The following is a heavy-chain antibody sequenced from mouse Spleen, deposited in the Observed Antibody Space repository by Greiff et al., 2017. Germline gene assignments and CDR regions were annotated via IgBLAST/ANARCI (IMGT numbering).Heavy chain of an antibody. CDR3: AKSTGLYYFDY. J-gene: IGHJ2*01. V-gene: IGHV2-5*01. Sequence: VQLVESGPGLVQPSQSLSITCTVSGFSLTSYGVHWVRQSPGQGLEWLGVICRGGSTDYNAAFMSRLNITKDNSKSQVFFKMNSLQADDTAIYYCAKSTGLYYFDYWGQGTTLTVSS. CDR1: GFSLTSYG. CDR2: ICRGGST. D-gene: IGHD4-1*01.